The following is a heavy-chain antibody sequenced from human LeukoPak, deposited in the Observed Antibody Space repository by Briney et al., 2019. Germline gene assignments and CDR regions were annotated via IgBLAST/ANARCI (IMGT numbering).Heavy chain of an antibody. V-gene: IGHV4-34*01. J-gene: IGHJ4*02. CDR2: INHSGST. CDR1: GGSFSGYY. Sequence: SETLSLTCAVYGGSFSGYYWSWIRQPPGKGLEWIGEINHSGSTNYNPSLKSRVTISVDTSKNQFSLKLSSVTAADTAVYYCAREDSGSYHPFDYWGRGTLVTVSS. D-gene: IGHD1-26*01. CDR3: AREDSGSYHPFDY.